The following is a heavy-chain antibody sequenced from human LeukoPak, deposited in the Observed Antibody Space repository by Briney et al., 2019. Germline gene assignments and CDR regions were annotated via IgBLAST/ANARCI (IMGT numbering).Heavy chain of an antibody. Sequence: SGTLSLTCAVSRGSISSNTWWSWVRQPPGKGLEWIGEIYRSGSTHYNPSLKSRVTISVDKTKNQFSLKLTSVTAADTAVYYCVRSKDILTGYCFDYWGQGTLVTVSS. CDR1: RGSISSNTW. CDR2: IYRSGST. J-gene: IGHJ4*02. V-gene: IGHV4-4*02. D-gene: IGHD3-9*01. CDR3: VRSKDILTGYCFDY.